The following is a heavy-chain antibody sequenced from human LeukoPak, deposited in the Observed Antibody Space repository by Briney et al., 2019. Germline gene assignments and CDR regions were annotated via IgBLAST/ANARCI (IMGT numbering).Heavy chain of an antibody. CDR3: ARGAIWFGELSNFDY. CDR1: GGSISSGGYY. CDR2: IYYSGST. V-gene: IGHV4-31*03. J-gene: IGHJ4*02. Sequence: PSQTLSLTCTVSGGSISSGGYYWSWIRQHPGKGLGWIGYIYYSGSTYYNPSLKSRVTISVDTSKNQFSLKLSSVTAADTAVYYCARGAIWFGELSNFDYWGQGTLVTVSS. D-gene: IGHD3-10*01.